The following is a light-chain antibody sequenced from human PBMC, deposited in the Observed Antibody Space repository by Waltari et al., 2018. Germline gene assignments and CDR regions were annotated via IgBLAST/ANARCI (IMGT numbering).Light chain of an antibody. V-gene: IGKV4-1*01. CDR1: QTVLKTSDNKNY. CDR3: LQSYTTLPA. Sequence: DIVMTQSPDSLAVSLGEGATINCQSSQTVLKTSDNKNYLGWYQQKSGQPPKLLLYWPSTRESGVPDRLTGSGSGTDFTLTISSLQPDDVAVYYCLQSYTTLPAFGQGTKVEIQ. J-gene: IGKJ1*01. CDR2: WPS.